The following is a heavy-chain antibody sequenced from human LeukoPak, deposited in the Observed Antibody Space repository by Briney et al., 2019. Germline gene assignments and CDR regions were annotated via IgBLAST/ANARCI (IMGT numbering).Heavy chain of an antibody. CDR1: GYTFTSYG. J-gene: IGHJ5*02. V-gene: IGHV1-18*01. CDR2: ISAYNGNT. Sequence: ASVKVSCKASGYTFTSYGISWVRQAPGQGLEWMGWISAYNGNTNYAQKLQGRVTMTTDTSTSTAYMELRSLRSDDTAVYYCARAYSSSWYSRWSDPWGQGTLVTVSS. CDR3: ARAYSSSWYSRWSDP. D-gene: IGHD6-13*01.